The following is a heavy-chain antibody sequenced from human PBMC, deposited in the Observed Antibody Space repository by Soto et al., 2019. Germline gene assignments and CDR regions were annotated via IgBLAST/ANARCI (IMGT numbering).Heavy chain of an antibody. V-gene: IGHV1-69*01. CDR3: ARMSMSAAGIFPCWIDP. Sequence: QVQLVQSGAEVKKPGSSVQVSCKASGGTFSSYAISWVRQAPGQGLEWTGGIIPIFGPANYAQKFQGRVTSTADEFTRTAYRELSRLRNNDTAVYYCARMSMSAAGIFPCWIDPWGQGTLVTVSS. CDR1: GGTFSSYA. D-gene: IGHD6-13*01. J-gene: IGHJ5*02. CDR2: IIPIFGPA.